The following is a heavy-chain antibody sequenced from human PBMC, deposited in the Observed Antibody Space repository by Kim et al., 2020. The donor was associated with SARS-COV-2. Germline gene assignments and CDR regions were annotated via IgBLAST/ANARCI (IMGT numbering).Heavy chain of an antibody. Sequence: GGSLRLSCTASGFSFDEKYMSWIRQSPGRGLEWISYIDRSSARTAYADSVKGRFTISRDNAKNSLFLQMNSLRAEDTAVYYCVKEDQVAGVLYFFDSWGQGTLVTVSS. CDR2: IDRSSART. CDR1: GFSFDEKY. V-gene: IGHV3-11*05. J-gene: IGHJ4*02. D-gene: IGHD6-19*01. CDR3: VKEDQVAGVLYFFDS.